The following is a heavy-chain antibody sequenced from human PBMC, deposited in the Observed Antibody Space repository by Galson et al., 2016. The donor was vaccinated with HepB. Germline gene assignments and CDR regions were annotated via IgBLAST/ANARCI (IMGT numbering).Heavy chain of an antibody. V-gene: IGHV3-30-3*01. CDR2: ISHDGSNK. CDR1: GFTFSTYA. Sequence: SLRLSCAVPGFTFSTYAMHWVRQSPGKGLEWVAVISHDGSNKFYADSVKGRFTISRDSSKNTLFLQMNSLRAEDTAIFYCARDQWASGMDVWGQGTTVTVS. CDR3: ARDQWASGMDV. D-gene: IGHD1-26*01. J-gene: IGHJ6*02.